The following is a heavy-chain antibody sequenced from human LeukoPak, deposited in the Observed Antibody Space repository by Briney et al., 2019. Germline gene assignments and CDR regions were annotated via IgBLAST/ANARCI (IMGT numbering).Heavy chain of an antibody. D-gene: IGHD3-22*01. CDR3: ATDPLYYYDSSGYYSLWRY. Sequence: GASVKVSCKASGYTFTGYYMHWVRQAPGQGLEWMGWINPNSGGTNYAQKFQGRVTMTRDTSISTAYMELSRLRSDDTAVYYCATDPLYYYDSSGYYSLWRYWGQGTLVTVSS. CDR2: INPNSGGT. CDR1: GYTFTGYY. V-gene: IGHV1-2*02. J-gene: IGHJ4*02.